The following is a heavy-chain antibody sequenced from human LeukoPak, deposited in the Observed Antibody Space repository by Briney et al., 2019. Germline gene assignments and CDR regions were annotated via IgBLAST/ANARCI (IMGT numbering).Heavy chain of an antibody. J-gene: IGHJ3*01. D-gene: IGHD2-15*01. Sequence: ASVKVSCKTSGYTFTNYYINWERRAPGQGLEWMGKINPSSGSTSYPQKFQGRVTMTRDTSTTTVYMELSTLRSEDTAIYYCVSGYCSGGGCSVLDAFDGWGQGTMVTVSS. CDR3: VSGYCSGGGCSVLDAFDG. V-gene: IGHV1-46*01. CDR2: INPSSGST. CDR1: GYTFTNYY.